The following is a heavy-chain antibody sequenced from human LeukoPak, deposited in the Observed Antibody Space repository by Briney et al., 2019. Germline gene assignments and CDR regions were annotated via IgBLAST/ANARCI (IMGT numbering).Heavy chain of an antibody. V-gene: IGHV4-31*03. CDR1: GGSISSGGYY. J-gene: IGHJ5*02. Sequence: PSETLSLTCTVSGGSISSGGYYWSWIRQHPGKGLEWIGYIYYSGSTYYNPSLKSRVTISVDTSKNQFSLKLSSVTAADTAVYYCARERYSSGWTRRWFDPWGQGTLVTVSS. CDR2: IYYSGST. D-gene: IGHD6-19*01. CDR3: ARERYSSGWTRRWFDP.